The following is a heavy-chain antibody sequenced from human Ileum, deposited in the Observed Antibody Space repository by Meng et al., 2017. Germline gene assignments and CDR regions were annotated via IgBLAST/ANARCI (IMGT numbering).Heavy chain of an antibody. J-gene: IGHJ4*02. Sequence: QLQLKESGPELLKPSGTLSRTCPVSGGSISSSIWWSWVRQPPEKGLEWIGEIHHSGTTNYSPSLKSRLTISVDKSKNQFSLKLQSVTAADTAVYFCARGVVSGSHYNTYWGQGILVTVSS. CDR1: GGSISSSIW. CDR3: ARGVVSGSHYNTY. V-gene: IGHV4-4*02. D-gene: IGHD3-10*01. CDR2: IHHSGTT.